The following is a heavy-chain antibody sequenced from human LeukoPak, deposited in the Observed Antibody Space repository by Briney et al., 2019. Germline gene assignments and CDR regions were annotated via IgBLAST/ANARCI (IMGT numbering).Heavy chain of an antibody. D-gene: IGHD3-10*01. CDR3: ARDPPLLWLGDPRFDP. V-gene: IGHV1-18*01. CDR2: ISDYKGNT. Sequence: GASVKVSCKASGYTFTDFGISWVRQAPGQGLQWMGWISDYKGNTNYAQNLQGRVTMPTDKSTSTAYLELRGLRSDDTAVYYCARDPPLLWLGDPRFDPWGQGTLVTVSS. CDR1: GYTFTDFG. J-gene: IGHJ5*02.